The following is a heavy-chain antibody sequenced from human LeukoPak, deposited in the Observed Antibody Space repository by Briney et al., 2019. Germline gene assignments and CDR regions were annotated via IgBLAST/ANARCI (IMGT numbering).Heavy chain of an antibody. Sequence: GGTLRLSCAASGFTFSSYGMSWVRQAPGKGLEWVSAISGSGGSTYYADSVKGRFTISRDNSKNTLYLQMNSLRAEDTAVYYCAGGSYKIDYWGQGTLVTVSS. J-gene: IGHJ4*02. D-gene: IGHD2-15*01. CDR2: ISGSGGST. CDR3: AGGSYKIDY. V-gene: IGHV3-23*01. CDR1: GFTFSSYG.